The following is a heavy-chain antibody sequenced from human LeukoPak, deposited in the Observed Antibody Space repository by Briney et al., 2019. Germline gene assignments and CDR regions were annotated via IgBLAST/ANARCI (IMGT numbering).Heavy chain of an antibody. V-gene: IGHV3-49*04. CDR1: GFNFGDYA. D-gene: IGHD3-16*01. Sequence: PGGSLRLSCTASGFNFGDYAMSWVRQAPGKGLEGVGFIRSKAYGGTTEYAASVKGRFTLSRDDSKSIAYLQMNSLKTEDTAVYYSTRDSAAMILHGMDVWGQGTTVTVSS. J-gene: IGHJ6*02. CDR3: TRDSAAMILHGMDV. CDR2: IRSKAYGGTT.